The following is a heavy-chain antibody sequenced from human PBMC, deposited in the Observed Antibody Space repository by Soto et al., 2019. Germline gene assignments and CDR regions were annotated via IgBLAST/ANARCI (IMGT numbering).Heavy chain of an antibody. D-gene: IGHD1-1*01. CDR3: VRDGTKTLRDWFDP. Sequence: SETLSLTCTVSGGSVSSGSYYWSWIRQPPGKGLDWIGHIYSTGSTNYNPSLKSRVTISVDTSKKQFSLKLRSVTAADTAVYYCVRDGTKTLRDWFDPWGQGISVTVS. CDR2: IYSTGST. V-gene: IGHV4-61*01. J-gene: IGHJ5*02. CDR1: GGSVSSGSYY.